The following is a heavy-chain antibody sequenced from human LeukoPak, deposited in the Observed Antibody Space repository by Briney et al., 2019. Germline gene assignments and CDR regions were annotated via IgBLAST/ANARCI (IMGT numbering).Heavy chain of an antibody. CDR3: TKVKIMRASIPDAFDI. CDR1: GFTFDDYA. J-gene: IGHJ3*02. CDR2: ITWNSGRI. Sequence: GGSLRLSCAASGFTFDDYAMHWVRQAPGKGLEWVSGITWNSGRIAYADSVKGRFVISRDNAKNSLYLQLNSVRAEDTALYYCTKVKIMRASIPDAFDIWGQGTMVTVSS. V-gene: IGHV3-9*01. D-gene: IGHD2-21*01.